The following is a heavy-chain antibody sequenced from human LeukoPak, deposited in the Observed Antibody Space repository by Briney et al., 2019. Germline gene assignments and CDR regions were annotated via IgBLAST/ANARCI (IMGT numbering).Heavy chain of an antibody. V-gene: IGHV3-7*01. CDR2: INQDGSEQ. J-gene: IGHJ4*02. Sequence: GGSLRLSCAASGFTFSSYWMSWVRQAPGRGLEWVANINQDGSEQYYVDSVKGRFTISRDNTKNPLYLQMNSLRAEDTAVYYCARDRDADCSGGSCYSDFDYWGQGTLVTVSS. CDR3: ARDRDADCSGGSCYSDFDY. D-gene: IGHD2-15*01. CDR1: GFTFSSYW.